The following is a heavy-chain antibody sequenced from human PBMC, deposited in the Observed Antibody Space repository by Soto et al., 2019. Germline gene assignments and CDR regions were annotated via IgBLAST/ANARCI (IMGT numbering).Heavy chain of an antibody. Sequence: VDSLKISCKGSGYGFTTYWIGWVRQLPGQGLEWMGVMFPGDSDTRYSQSFQGQVTMSADPSTNTAYLEWSSLKAADSAMYYCARVPDSSLGTMDVWGKGTTVTVSS. CDR3: ARVPDSSLGTMDV. CDR2: MFPGDSDT. D-gene: IGHD6-19*01. V-gene: IGHV5-51*01. J-gene: IGHJ6*04. CDR1: GYGFTTYW.